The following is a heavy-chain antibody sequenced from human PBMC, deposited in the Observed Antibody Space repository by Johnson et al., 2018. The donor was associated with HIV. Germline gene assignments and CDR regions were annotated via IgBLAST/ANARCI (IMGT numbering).Heavy chain of an antibody. D-gene: IGHD2-21*01. CDR3: AKSVVVVLVGDNDDAFDI. Sequence: VQLVESGGGVVQPGRSRRLSCAASGFTFNRYGIHWVRQAPGKGLEWVAFISHDERIEHYADSVRGRFTISRANSWNTLYLQMNNLTSEDTAVYYCAKSVVVVLVGDNDDAFDIWGQGTMVTVSS. V-gene: IGHV3-30*18. J-gene: IGHJ3*02. CDR2: ISHDERIE. CDR1: GFTFNRYG.